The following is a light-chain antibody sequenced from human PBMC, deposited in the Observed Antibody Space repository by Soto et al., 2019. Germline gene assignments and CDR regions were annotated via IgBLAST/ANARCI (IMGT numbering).Light chain of an antibody. V-gene: IGKV3-20*01. CDR1: QTVSSNY. CDR3: QQYCSSPPT. J-gene: IGKJ4*01. Sequence: EIVLTQSPGTVSLSPGETAALSCRASQTVSSNYLAWYQQKPGQAPRLLIYGTTSRATGVPDRFSGGGSGTAFTLTISRLEPEDFAVYNCQQYCSSPPTFGGGTQVEI. CDR2: GTT.